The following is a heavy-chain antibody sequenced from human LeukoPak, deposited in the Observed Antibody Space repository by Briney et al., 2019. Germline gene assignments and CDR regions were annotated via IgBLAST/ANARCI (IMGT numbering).Heavy chain of an antibody. D-gene: IGHD1-14*01. J-gene: IGHJ4*02. CDR1: GGSISSYY. CDR3: ARDPELGDFDY. Sequence: SETLSLTCTVSGGSISSYYWSWIRQPPGKGLEWIGYIYYSGSTNYNPSLKSRVTISVDTSKNQFSLKLSPVTAADTAVYYCARDPELGDFDYWGQGTLVTVSS. CDR2: IYYSGST. V-gene: IGHV4-59*01.